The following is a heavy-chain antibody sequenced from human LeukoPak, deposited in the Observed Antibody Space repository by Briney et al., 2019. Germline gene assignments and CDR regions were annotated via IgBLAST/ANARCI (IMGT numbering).Heavy chain of an antibody. D-gene: IGHD5-24*01. CDR1: GYSFTTYY. J-gene: IGHJ4*02. CDR2: IFPGDSDT. V-gene: IGHV5-51*01. Sequence: PGESLKISCTGSGYSFTTYYIGWLRQMPGKGLEWMGIIFPGDSDTRYSPSFEGQVTISADKSTSTAYLQWSSLKASDTAMYYCARRAQAEMATIWGLVDYWGQGTLVTVSS. CDR3: ARRAQAEMATIWGLVDY.